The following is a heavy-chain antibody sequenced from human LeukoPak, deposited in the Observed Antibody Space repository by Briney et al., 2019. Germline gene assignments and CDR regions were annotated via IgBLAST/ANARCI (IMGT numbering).Heavy chain of an antibody. CDR3: ASHDYSNYGWFDP. CDR2: IIPIFGTA. J-gene: IGHJ5*02. V-gene: IGHV1-69*05. D-gene: IGHD4-11*01. CDR1: GGTFSSYA. Sequence: ASVKVSCKASGGTFSSYAISWVRQAPGQGLEWMGGIIPIFGTANYAQKFQGRVTITTDESTSTAYMELSSLRPEDTAVYYCASHDYSNYGWFDPWGQGTLVTVSS.